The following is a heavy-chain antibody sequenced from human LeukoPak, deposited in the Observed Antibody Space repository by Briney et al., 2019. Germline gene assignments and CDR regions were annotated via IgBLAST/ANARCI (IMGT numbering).Heavy chain of an antibody. D-gene: IGHD3-22*01. CDR2: IYYSGST. Sequence: SETLSLTCIVSGGSISSGDYYWSWIRQPPGKGLEWIGYIYYSGSTYYNPSLKSRVTISVDTSKNQFFLKLSSVTAADTAVYYCTRENMNYDDSSGYYFSSPTHYWGQGTLVTVSS. CDR1: GGSISSGDYY. CDR3: TRENMNYDDSSGYYFSSPTHY. J-gene: IGHJ4*02. V-gene: IGHV4-30-4*01.